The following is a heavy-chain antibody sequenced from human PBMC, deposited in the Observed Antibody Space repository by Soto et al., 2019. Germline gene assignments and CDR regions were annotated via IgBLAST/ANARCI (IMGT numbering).Heavy chain of an antibody. D-gene: IGHD2-2*01. CDR1: GGSISGSNW. J-gene: IGHJ4*02. CDR3: ASLPATSDFDY. V-gene: IGHV4-4*02. CDR2: IYHSGST. Sequence: SETLSLTYAVSGGSISGSNWWSWVRQPPGKGLEWIGEIYHSGSTNYNPSLKSRVTISVDKSKNQFSLKLSSVTAADTAVYYCASLPATSDFDYWGQGTLVTVSS.